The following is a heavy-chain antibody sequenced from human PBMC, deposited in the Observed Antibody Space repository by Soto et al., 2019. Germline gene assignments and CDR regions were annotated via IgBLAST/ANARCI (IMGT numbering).Heavy chain of an antibody. D-gene: IGHD7-27*01. CDR2: INPNGGAT. CDR1: GYTFTTYY. V-gene: IGHV1-46*01. Sequence: QVRLVQSGAEVRKPGASVKLSCKASGYTFTTYYIHWVRQAPGQGLGWMGIINPNGGATSYAQNFQNRVTMTGDTSTNTFYMEMSSLRSDDTAMYYCARALTEFDYWGPGTLVTVSS. J-gene: IGHJ4*02. CDR3: ARALTEFDY.